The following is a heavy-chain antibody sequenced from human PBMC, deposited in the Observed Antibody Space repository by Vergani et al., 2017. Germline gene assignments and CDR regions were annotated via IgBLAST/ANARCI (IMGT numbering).Heavy chain of an antibody. J-gene: IGHJ3*01. V-gene: IGHV4-39*01. D-gene: IGHD6-13*01. CDR2: ISSSGSP. CDR3: ARPVGPSAKGDGYHV. CDR1: GASIIKSHSY. Sequence: QLQLQESGPGLVKPSGPLSLISRFSGASIIKSHSYWGFFRQPPGKGLGGIGSISSSGSPSSNPPLKSRLPFSWANSKNLFSLRLKSVTPPDTGMYYWARPVGPSAKGDGYHVWGQGKM.